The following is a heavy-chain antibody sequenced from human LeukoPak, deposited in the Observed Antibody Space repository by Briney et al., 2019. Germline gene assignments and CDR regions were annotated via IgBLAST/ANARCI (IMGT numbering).Heavy chain of an antibody. CDR2: IYPGDSDT. CDR3: ARHRYCSGGSCYGIDY. V-gene: IGHV5-51*01. D-gene: IGHD2-15*01. J-gene: IGHJ4*02. Sequence: GESLNISCKGSGYSLTTYWIGWVRQMPGKGLEWMGIIYPGDSDTRYSPSFQGQVTISADKSISTAYLQWSSLKASDTAMYYCARHRYCSGGSCYGIDYWGQGTLVTVPS. CDR1: GYSLTTYW.